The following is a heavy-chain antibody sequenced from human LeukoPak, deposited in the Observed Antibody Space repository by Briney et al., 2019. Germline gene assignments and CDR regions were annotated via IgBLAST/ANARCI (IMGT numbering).Heavy chain of an antibody. CDR1: RYTFTGYY. V-gene: IGHV1-2*02. CDR3: ASEPTDGSSWDY. CDR2: FNPNSGGT. D-gene: IGHD6-13*01. Sequence: ASVKVSCKGSRYTFTGYYMHWVRQAPGQGLEWMGWFNPNSGGTNYAQKFQGRVTMTRDTSISTAYMELSRLRSDDTAVYYCASEPTDGSSWDYWGQGTLVTVSS. J-gene: IGHJ4*02.